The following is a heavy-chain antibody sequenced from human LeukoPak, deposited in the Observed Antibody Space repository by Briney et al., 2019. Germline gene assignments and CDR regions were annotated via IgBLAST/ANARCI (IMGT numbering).Heavy chain of an antibody. CDR1: GFKVSSNY. CDR3: ARAMNTAPTTHFDY. V-gene: IGHV3-53*01. CDR2: VYSGGST. J-gene: IGHJ4*02. Sequence: GGSLRLSCAASGFKVSSNYMSWVRQAPGKGLEWVSVVYSGGSTYYADSVKGRFTISRDNSKNTLYLQMNSLRAEDTAVYYCARAMNTAPTTHFDYWGQGTLVTVSS. D-gene: IGHD5-18*01.